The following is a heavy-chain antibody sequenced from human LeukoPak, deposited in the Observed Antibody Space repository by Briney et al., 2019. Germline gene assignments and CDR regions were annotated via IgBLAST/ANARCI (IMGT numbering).Heavy chain of an antibody. D-gene: IGHD6-6*01. CDR3: VRALGSSSADY. V-gene: IGHV3-7*01. Sequence: GSLRLSCAASGFTFTNYWMSWVRQAPGKGLGWVANIKQDGSEKYYVDSVEGRFTISRDNAKNSLSLQMNSLSGEDTAVYYCVRALGSSSADYWGQGTLVTVSS. J-gene: IGHJ4*02. CDR2: IKQDGSEK. CDR1: GFTFTNYW.